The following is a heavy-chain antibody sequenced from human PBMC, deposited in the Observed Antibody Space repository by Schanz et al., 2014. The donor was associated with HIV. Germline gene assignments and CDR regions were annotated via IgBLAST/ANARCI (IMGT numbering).Heavy chain of an antibody. CDR1: RFTFSSYG. CDR2: IWYDGTNI. V-gene: IGHV3-33*08. CDR3: AREYYSRNWNWFDP. D-gene: IGHD6-13*01. Sequence: QVQLVESGGGVVQPGRSLRLSCAASRFTFSSYGMHWVRQAPGKGLEWVAVIWYDGTNIDYADSVKGRFTVSRDNSKNMLYLQMNSLRAEDTAVYYCAREYYSRNWNWFDPWGQGTLVTVSS. J-gene: IGHJ5*02.